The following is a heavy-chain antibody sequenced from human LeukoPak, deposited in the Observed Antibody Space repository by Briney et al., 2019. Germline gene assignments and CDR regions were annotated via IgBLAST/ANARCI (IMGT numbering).Heavy chain of an antibody. CDR1: GFTFSDYY. CDR2: ISSSGSTI. CDR3: ARDMAAAGTPVNYYYYGMDV. D-gene: IGHD6-13*01. Sequence: GGSLRLSCAASGFTFSDYYMSWIRQAPGKGLEWVSYISSSGSTIYYADSVKGRFTISRDNAKNSLYLQMNSLRAEDTAVYYCARDMAAAGTPVNYYYYGMDVWDQGTTVTVSS. V-gene: IGHV3-11*01. J-gene: IGHJ6*02.